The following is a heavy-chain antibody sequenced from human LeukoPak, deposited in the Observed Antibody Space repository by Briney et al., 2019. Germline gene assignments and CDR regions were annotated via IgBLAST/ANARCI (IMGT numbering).Heavy chain of an antibody. CDR1: GYSISSGYY. J-gene: IGHJ4*02. V-gene: IGHV4-38-2*02. CDR3: ARVDRGVTFDY. D-gene: IGHD5-12*01. CDR2: IYHSGSA. Sequence: SETLSLTCTVSGYSISSGYYWGWIRQPPGKGLEWIGSIYHSGSAYYNPSLKSRITISVDTSKNQFSLKLSSVTAADTAVYYCARVDRGVTFDYWGQGTLVTVSS.